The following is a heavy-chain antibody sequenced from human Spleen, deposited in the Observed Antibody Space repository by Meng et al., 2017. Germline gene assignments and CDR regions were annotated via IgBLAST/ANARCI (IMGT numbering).Heavy chain of an antibody. Sequence: LPHSGPGLVQPSQTLSLTCVVSGGSFSDYYWSWIRQPPGKGLEWIGEINHSGSTNYNPSLESRATISVDTSQNNLSLKLSSVTAADSAVYYCARGPTTMAHDFDYWGQGTLVTVSS. CDR1: GGSFSDYY. CDR3: ARGPTTMAHDFDY. D-gene: IGHD4-11*01. V-gene: IGHV4-34*01. J-gene: IGHJ4*02. CDR2: INHSGST.